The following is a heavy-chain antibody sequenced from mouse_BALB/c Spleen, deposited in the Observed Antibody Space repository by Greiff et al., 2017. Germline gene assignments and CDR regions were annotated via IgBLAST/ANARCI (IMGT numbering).Heavy chain of an antibody. CDR1: GFTFSSYA. V-gene: IGHV5-6-5*01. D-gene: IGHD6-2*01. CDR3: ARGVSLPYFDY. J-gene: IGHJ2*01. CDR2: ISSGGST. Sequence: EVKLMESGGGLVKPGGSLKLSCAASGFTFSSYAMSWVRQTPEKRLEWVASISSGGSTYYPDSVKGRFTISRDNARNILYLQMSSLRSEDTAMYYCARGVSLPYFDYWGQGTTLTVSS.